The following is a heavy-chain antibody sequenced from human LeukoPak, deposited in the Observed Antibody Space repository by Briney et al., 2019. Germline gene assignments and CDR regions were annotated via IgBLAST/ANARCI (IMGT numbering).Heavy chain of an antibody. D-gene: IGHD3-16*02. CDR3: ALPSVIGTSTYYFDY. Sequence: ASVKISCKASGGTFSTFAISWVRQAPGQGLEWMGGIIPMFAAANYPQKFQGRPTIIADESTSSAPMELTSLRAEDTAMYYCALPSVIGTSTYYFDYWGQGTLVTVSS. CDR2: IIPMFAAA. J-gene: IGHJ4*02. V-gene: IGHV1-69*13. CDR1: GGTFSTFA.